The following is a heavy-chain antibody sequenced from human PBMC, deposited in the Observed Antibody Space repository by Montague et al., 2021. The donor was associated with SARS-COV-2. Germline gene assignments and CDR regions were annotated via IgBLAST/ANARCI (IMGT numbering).Heavy chain of an antibody. D-gene: IGHD5-12*01. Sequence: SETLSLTCTVSGGSISSYYWSWIRQPPGKGLEWIGYIYYSGSTNYNPSLKSRVTISVDTSKNQFSLKLSSVTAADTAVYYCARGAGRGSGYGKYYYYYGIDVWGQGTTVTVSS. J-gene: IGHJ6*02. V-gene: IGHV4-59*01. CDR2: IYYSGST. CDR3: ARGAGRGSGYGKYYYYYGIDV. CDR1: GGSISSYY.